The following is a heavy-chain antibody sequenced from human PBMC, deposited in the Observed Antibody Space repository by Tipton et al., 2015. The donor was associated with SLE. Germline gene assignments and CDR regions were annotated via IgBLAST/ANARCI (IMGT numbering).Heavy chain of an antibody. CDR1: GGSISSGDYY. J-gene: IGHJ3*01. CDR2: IYYSGST. V-gene: IGHV4-30-4*01. Sequence: TLSLTCTVSGGSISSGDYYWSWIRQPPGKGLEWIGYIYYSGSTYYHPSLKSRVTISVDTSKTQFSLKLSSVTAADTAVYYCARAGIDAFDVWGQGTMVTVSS. CDR3: ARAGIDAFDV.